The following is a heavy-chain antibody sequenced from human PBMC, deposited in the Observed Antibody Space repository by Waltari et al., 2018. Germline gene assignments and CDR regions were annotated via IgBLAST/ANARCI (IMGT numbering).Heavy chain of an antibody. CDR1: GFTFSSYA. CDR2: LSGSGGST. J-gene: IGHJ1*01. V-gene: IGHV3-23*04. Sequence: EVQLVESGGGLVQPGGSLRLSCAASGFTFSSYAMSWVRQAPGQGLEWVSALSGSGGSTYYADSVKGRFTISRDNSKNTLYLQMNSLRAEDTAVYYCANEVGATKGPGEHWGQGTLVTVSS. D-gene: IGHD1-26*01. CDR3: ANEVGATKGPGEH.